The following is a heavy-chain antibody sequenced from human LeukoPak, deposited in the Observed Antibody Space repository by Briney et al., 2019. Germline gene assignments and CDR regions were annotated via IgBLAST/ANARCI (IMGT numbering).Heavy chain of an antibody. V-gene: IGHV4-59*01. D-gene: IGHD4-17*01. J-gene: IGHJ5*02. CDR1: GGSISGFY. CDR3: AGDYGDYEGGFDP. CDR2: IYYSGST. Sequence: SETLSLTCTVSGGSISGFYWSWIRQPPGKGREYIGYIYYSGSTNYNPSLKSRVTISLDTSKNQFSLKLSSVTAADTAVYYCAGDYGDYEGGFDPWGQGTLVTVSS.